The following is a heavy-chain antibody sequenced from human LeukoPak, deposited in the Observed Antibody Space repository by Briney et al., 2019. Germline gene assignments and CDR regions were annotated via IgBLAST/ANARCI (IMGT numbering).Heavy chain of an antibody. J-gene: IGHJ6*03. CDR3: AKDQWWLDYYYYYMDV. Sequence: PGGSLRLSCAASGFIFSRYGMHWVRQAPGKGLEWVAIISYDGSNKYYADSVKGRFTISRDNSKNTLYLQMNSLRAEDTAVYYCAKDQWWLDYYYYYMDVWGKGTTVTVSS. CDR1: GFIFSRYG. D-gene: IGHD2-15*01. CDR2: ISYDGSNK. V-gene: IGHV3-33*05.